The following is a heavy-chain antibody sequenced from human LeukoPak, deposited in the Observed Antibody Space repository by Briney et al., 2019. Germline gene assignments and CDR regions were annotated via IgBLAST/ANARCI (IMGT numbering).Heavy chain of an antibody. CDR1: GFTFSSYG. D-gene: IGHD2-15*01. V-gene: IGHV3-30*02. Sequence: GGSLRLSCAASGFTFSSYGMHWVRQAPGKGLEWVAFIRYDGSNKYYADSAKGRFTISRDNSKNTLYLQMNSLRAEDTAVYYCAKEGCSGGSCYFDYWGQGTLVTVSS. J-gene: IGHJ4*02. CDR2: IRYDGSNK. CDR3: AKEGCSGGSCYFDY.